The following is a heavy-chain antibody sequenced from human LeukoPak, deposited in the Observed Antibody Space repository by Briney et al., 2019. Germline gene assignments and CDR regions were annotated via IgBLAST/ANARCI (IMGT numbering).Heavy chain of an antibody. CDR1: GFTFSSYW. CDR2: IKQDGSEK. D-gene: IGHD2-15*01. CDR3: AGCSGGSCYSRGKYGVDV. V-gene: IGHV3-7*01. J-gene: IGHJ6*02. Sequence: GGSLRLSCAASGFTFSSYWMSWVRQAPGKGLEWVANIKQDGSEKYYVDSVKGRFTISRDNAKNSLYLQMNSLRAEDTAVYYCAGCSGGSCYSRGKYGVDVWGQGTTVIVSS.